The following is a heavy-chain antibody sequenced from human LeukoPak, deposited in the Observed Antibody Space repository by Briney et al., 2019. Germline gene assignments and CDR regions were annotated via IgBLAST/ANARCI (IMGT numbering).Heavy chain of an antibody. D-gene: IGHD1-26*01. CDR3: VKHKLGYYYGMGV. V-gene: IGHV3-64D*06. CDR2: ISSNGGST. Sequence: PGGSLRLSCSASGFTFSSYAMHWVRQAPGKGLEYVSAISSNGGSTYYADSAKGRFTISRDNSKNTLYLQMSSLRAEDTAVYYCVKHKLGYYYGMGVWGKGTTVTVSS. J-gene: IGHJ6*04. CDR1: GFTFSSYA.